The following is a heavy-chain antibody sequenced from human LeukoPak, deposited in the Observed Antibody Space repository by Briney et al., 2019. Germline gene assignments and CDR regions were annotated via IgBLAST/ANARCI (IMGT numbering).Heavy chain of an antibody. CDR3: AGYNDGFDY. D-gene: IGHD1-1*01. CDR2: IWYDGSNK. J-gene: IGHJ4*02. CDR1: GFTFSSYG. V-gene: IGHV3-33*01. Sequence: GRSLRLSCAASGFTFSSYGMHWVRQAPGKGLEWVAVIWYDGSNKYYADSVKGRFTISRDNSKNTLYLQMNSLRAEDTAVYYCAGYNDGFDYWGQGTLVTVSS.